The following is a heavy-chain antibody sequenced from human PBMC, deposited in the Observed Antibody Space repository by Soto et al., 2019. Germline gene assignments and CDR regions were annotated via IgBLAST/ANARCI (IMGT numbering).Heavy chain of an antibody. V-gene: IGHV5-51*01. CDR2: IYPGDSDT. CDR3: ASSYCSGGSCYYNWFDP. D-gene: IGHD2-15*01. J-gene: IGHJ5*02. Sequence: GESLKISCKCSGYSFTSYWIGLVRQMPGKGLEWMGIIYPGDSDTRYSPSFQGQVTISADKSISTAYLQWSSLKASDTAMYYCASSYCSGGSCYYNWFDPWGQGTLVTVSS. CDR1: GYSFTSYW.